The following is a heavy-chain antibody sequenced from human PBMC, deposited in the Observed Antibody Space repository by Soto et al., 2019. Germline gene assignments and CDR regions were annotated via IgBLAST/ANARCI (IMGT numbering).Heavy chain of an antibody. Sequence: PGESLKISCKGSGYSFTSYWIGWVRQMPGKGLEWMGIIYPGDSDTRYSPSFQGQVTISADKSISTAYLQWSSLKASDTAMYYCARSGPLEPAAVTEQAYYYYYYIDVRGKGTTVTVSS. D-gene: IGHD6-13*01. CDR3: ARSGPLEPAAVTEQAYYYYYYIDV. J-gene: IGHJ6*03. CDR1: GYSFTSYW. CDR2: IYPGDSDT. V-gene: IGHV5-51*01.